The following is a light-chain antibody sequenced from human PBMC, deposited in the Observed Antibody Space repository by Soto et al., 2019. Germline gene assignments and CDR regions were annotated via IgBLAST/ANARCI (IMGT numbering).Light chain of an antibody. Sequence: EIVLTQSPATLSLSPGERATLSCRASQSISSFLAWYQQKPGQAPRLLIYGASNRATGIPARFSGSGSGTAFTPPISSLEPEDFAVYYCQQRSNWPRRTFGGGTKVDIK. CDR3: QQRSNWPRRT. V-gene: IGKV3-11*01. J-gene: IGKJ4*01. CDR2: GAS. CDR1: QSISSF.